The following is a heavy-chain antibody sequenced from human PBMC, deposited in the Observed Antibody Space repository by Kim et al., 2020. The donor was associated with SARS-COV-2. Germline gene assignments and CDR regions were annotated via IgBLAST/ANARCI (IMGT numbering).Heavy chain of an antibody. D-gene: IGHD3-10*01. CDR2: IYYSGST. CDR3: ARTSMVRGVNPLISGMDV. V-gene: IGHV4-31*03. J-gene: IGHJ6*02. CDR1: GGSISSGGYY. Sequence: SETLSLTCTVSGGSISSGGYYWSWIRQHPGKGLEWIGYIYYSGSTYYNPSLKSRVTISVDTSKNQFSLKLSSVTAADTAVYYCARTSMVRGVNPLISGMDVWGQGTTVTVSS.